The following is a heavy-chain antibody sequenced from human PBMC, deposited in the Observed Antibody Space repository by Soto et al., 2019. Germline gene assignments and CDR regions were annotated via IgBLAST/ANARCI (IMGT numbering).Heavy chain of an antibody. V-gene: IGHV1-18*01. CDR3: ARVPFYYDSSGYYYY. CDR2: ISAYNGNT. J-gene: IGHJ4*02. CDR1: GYTFTSYG. D-gene: IGHD3-22*01. Sequence: AASVKVSCKASGYTFTSYGISWVRQAPGQGLEWMGWISAYNGNTNYAQKLQGRVTMTTDTSTSTAYMELRSLRSDDTAVYYCARVPFYYDSSGYYYYWGQGTLVTVSS.